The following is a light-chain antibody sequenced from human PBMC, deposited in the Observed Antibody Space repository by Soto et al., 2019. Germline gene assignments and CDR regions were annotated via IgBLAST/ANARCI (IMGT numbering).Light chain of an antibody. CDR3: LQYYTYPRT. CDR2: AVS. Sequence: DIQMTQSPSSLSASVGDRVTITCRASQGIRNDLGWFQQKPGKAPKRLIYAVSNLESGVPSRFGGSGSGTQFTLTISSLQAEDFATYYCLQYYTYPRTFGQGTKLEIK. V-gene: IGKV1-17*01. CDR1: QGIRND. J-gene: IGKJ2*01.